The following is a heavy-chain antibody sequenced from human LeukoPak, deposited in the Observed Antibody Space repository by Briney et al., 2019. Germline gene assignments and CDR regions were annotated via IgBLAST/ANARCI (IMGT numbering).Heavy chain of an antibody. CDR3: ARKGILTGYYK. Sequence: PSETLSLTCTVSGYSISSGYYWGWIRQPPGKGLEWIGSIYHSGSTYYNPSLKSRVTISVDTSKNQFSLKLSSVTAADTAVYYCARKGILTGYYKWGQGTLVTVSS. CDR2: IYHSGST. V-gene: IGHV4-38-2*02. CDR1: GYSISSGYY. D-gene: IGHD3-9*01. J-gene: IGHJ4*02.